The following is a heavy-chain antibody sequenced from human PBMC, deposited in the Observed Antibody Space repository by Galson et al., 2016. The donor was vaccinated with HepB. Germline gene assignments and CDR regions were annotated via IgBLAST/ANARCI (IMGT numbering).Heavy chain of an antibody. CDR1: GFTFSNYW. CDR2: INDDGTNT. V-gene: IGHV3-74*01. D-gene: IGHD6-19*01. J-gene: IGHJ4*02. Sequence: SLRLSCAASGFTFSNYWMHWARQAPGKGLVWVSRINDDGTNTNYADSVKGRFTISRDNAKNTLYLQMNSLRADDTAVYYCARWSSGLSWGQGTLVTVSS. CDR3: ARWSSGLS.